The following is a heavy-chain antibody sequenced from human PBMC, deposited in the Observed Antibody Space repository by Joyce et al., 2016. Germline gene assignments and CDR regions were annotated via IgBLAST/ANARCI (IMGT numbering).Heavy chain of an antibody. J-gene: IGHJ5*01. D-gene: IGHD5-12*01. CDR2: SYLGGST. CDR3: ARNGAYSQDS. V-gene: IGHV4-4*02. CDR1: GGSISSAHW. Sequence: QVQLQESGPGLVKPSGTLSLTCAVSGGSISSAHWWGWVRQPPGKGLEWIGESYLGGSTTSNPSLKSRVTISVDKSKNQLSLKMKSVTAADKAVYYCARNGAYSQDSWGQGTLVTVSS.